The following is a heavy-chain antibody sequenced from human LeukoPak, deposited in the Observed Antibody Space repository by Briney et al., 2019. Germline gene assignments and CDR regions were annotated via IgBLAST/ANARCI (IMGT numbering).Heavy chain of an antibody. CDR3: AKELGAIVVVPAAIDY. CDR1: GFTFSSYG. Sequence: GESLRLSCAASGFTFSSYGMHWVRQAPGKGLEWVAFIRYDGSNKYYADSVKGRFTISRDNSKNTLYLQMNSLRAEDTAVYYCAKELGAIVVVPAAIDYWGQGTLVTVSS. D-gene: IGHD2-2*01. V-gene: IGHV3-30*02. CDR2: IRYDGSNK. J-gene: IGHJ4*02.